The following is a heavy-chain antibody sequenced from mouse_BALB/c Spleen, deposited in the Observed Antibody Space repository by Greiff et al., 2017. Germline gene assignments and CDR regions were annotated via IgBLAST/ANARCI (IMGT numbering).Heavy chain of an antibody. V-gene: IGHV6-6*02. Sequence: EVKLMESGGGLVKPGGSMKLSCVASGFTFSNYWMNWVRQPPEQGLEWVAEIRLKSNNYETDYAGSGKGRFTISRDDSKSNVYLQMNNLITEDTGIYYCARFAYWGQGTLVTVSA. CDR2: IRLKSNNYET. J-gene: IGHJ3*01. CDR1: GFTFSNYW. CDR3: ARFAY.